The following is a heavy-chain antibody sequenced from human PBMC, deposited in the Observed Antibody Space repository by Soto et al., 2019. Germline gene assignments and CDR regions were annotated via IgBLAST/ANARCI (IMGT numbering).Heavy chain of an antibody. CDR2: IYYSGST. J-gene: IGHJ5*02. V-gene: IGHV4-31*03. CDR1: GGSISSGGYY. CDR3: ARTSYDSSGTAADP. D-gene: IGHD3-22*01. Sequence: SETLSLTCTVSGGSISSGGYYWSWIRQHPGKGLEWIGYIYYSGSTYYNTSLKSRVTISVDTSKNQFYLKLSSVTAADTAVYYCARTSYDSSGTAADPWGQGTLVTVSS.